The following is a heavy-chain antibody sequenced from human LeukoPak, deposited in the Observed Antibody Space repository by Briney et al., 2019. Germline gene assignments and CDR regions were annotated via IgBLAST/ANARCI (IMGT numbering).Heavy chain of an antibody. J-gene: IGHJ4*02. V-gene: IGHV3-23*01. D-gene: IGHD4-17*01. CDR1: GFPFNSYA. CDR2: ISGSGGST. Sequence: GSLELSWATSGFPFNSYAISWVRPAPGKGLGWVSAISGSGGSTYYADSVKGRFTISRDNSKNTLYLQMNSLRAEDTAVYYCAKDYGDLNYFDYWGQGTLVTVSS. CDR3: AKDYGDLNYFDY.